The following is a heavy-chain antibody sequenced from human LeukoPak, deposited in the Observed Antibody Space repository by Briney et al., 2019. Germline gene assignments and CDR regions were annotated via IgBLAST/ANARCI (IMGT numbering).Heavy chain of an antibody. CDR1: GGTFSSYA. V-gene: IGHV1-69*01. D-gene: IGHD6-19*01. Sequence: ASVKVSCKASGGTFSSYAISWVRQAPGQGLEWMGGIIPIFGTANYAQKFQGRVTITADESTSTAYMELSSLRSEDTAVYYCATHLKRGYSSGGGFDPWGQGTLVTVSS. J-gene: IGHJ5*02. CDR3: ATHLKRGYSSGGGFDP. CDR2: IIPIFGTA.